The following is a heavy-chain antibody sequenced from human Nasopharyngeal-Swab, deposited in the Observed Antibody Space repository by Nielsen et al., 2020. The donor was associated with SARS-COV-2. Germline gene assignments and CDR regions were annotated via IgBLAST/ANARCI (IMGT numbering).Heavy chain of an antibody. CDR2: IYYSGST. CDR3: ARAEGHYDSSGYYRPALFDH. J-gene: IGHJ4*02. D-gene: IGHD3-22*01. V-gene: IGHV4-59*01. Sequence: WIRQPPGKGLEWIGYIYYSGSTNYNPSLKSRVTISVDTSKNQFSLKLSSVTAADTAVYYCARAEGHYDSSGYYRPALFDHWGQGTLVTVSS.